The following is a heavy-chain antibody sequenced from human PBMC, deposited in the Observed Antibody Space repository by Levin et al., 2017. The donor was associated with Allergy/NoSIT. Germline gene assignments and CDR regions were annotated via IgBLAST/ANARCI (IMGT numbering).Heavy chain of an antibody. CDR1: GFTFSDYY. CDR2: ISSSSSYT. D-gene: IGHD1-26*01. V-gene: IGHV3-11*05. CDR3: AREGGAIDY. J-gene: IGHJ4*02. Sequence: GESLKISCAASGFTFSDYYMSWIRQAPGKGLEWVSYISSSSSYTNYADSVKGRFTISRDNAKNSLYLQMNSLRAEDTAVYYCAREGGAIDYWGQGTLVTVSS.